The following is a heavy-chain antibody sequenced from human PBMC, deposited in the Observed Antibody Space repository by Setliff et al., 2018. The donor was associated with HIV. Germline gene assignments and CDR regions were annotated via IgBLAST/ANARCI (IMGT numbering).Heavy chain of an antibody. CDR1: GFTFSNAW. J-gene: IGHJ5*01. V-gene: IGHV3-15*01. Sequence: GESLKISCAASGFTFSNAWMSWVRQAPGKGLEWVGRIKSKTDGGTTDYAAPVKGRFTISRDDSKNTVHLQMHSLKTEDTGVYYCTTGGYDGIIDSWGHGTLVTVSS. CDR3: TTGGYDGIIDS. CDR2: IKSKTDGGTT. D-gene: IGHD5-12*01.